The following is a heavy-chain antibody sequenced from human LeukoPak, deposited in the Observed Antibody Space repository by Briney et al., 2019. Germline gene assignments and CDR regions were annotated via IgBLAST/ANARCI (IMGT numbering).Heavy chain of an antibody. V-gene: IGHV4-61*02. CDR2: IYTSGST. D-gene: IGHD3-3*01. Sequence: SETLSLTRTVSGGSISSGSYYWSWIRQPAGKGLEWIGRIYTSGSTNYNPSLKSRLTISVDTSKNQFSLKLSSVTAADTAVYYCARGTYYDFWSGYFQNNWFDPWGQGTLVTVSS. J-gene: IGHJ5*02. CDR3: ARGTYYDFWSGYFQNNWFDP. CDR1: GGSISSGSYY.